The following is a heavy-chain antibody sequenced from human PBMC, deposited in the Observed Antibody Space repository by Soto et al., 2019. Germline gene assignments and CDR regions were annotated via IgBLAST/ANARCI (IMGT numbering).Heavy chain of an antibody. Sequence: QVQLVQSGAEVKKPGSSVKVSCKASGVTLSSYAISWVRQAPGQGLEWMGGIIPIFGTANYAQKFQGRVTITADESTSTAYMELSSLRSDDTAVYYCARSTYYYDSSGYSHPEFDYWGQGTLVTVSS. CDR1: GVTLSSYA. CDR2: IIPIFGTA. D-gene: IGHD3-22*01. CDR3: ARSTYYYDSSGYSHPEFDY. V-gene: IGHV1-69*01. J-gene: IGHJ4*02.